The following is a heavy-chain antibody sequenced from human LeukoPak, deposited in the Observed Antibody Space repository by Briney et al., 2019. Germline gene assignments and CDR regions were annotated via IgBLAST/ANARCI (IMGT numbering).Heavy chain of an antibody. V-gene: IGHV3-30*09. CDR2: ISSDGDNK. CDR1: GFIFSNYA. CDR3: VRDTMAVEWNLGH. J-gene: IGHJ4*02. Sequence: PGRSLKLSCAASGFIFSNYALHWVRQAPGKGLEWVAAISSDGDNKFYADSVKGRFAFSRDNSKSTLYLQMNSLRVDDTAVYYCVRDTMAVEWNLGHWGQGTQVIVSS. D-gene: IGHD3-16*01.